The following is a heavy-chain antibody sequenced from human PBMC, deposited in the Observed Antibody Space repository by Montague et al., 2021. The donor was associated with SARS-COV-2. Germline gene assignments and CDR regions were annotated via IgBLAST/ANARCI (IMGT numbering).Heavy chain of an antibody. CDR1: GFSLSTSGMC. CDR3: ARGPADTYYYNGMDE. J-gene: IGHJ6*02. V-gene: IGHV2-70*11. Sequence: PALVKPTQTLTLTCTFSGFSLSTSGMCMTWIRQPPGKALEWLARIDWDGDNYYNTSLKSRLTISKDTSKNLVVLTMTNIDPVDTATYYCARGPADTYYYNGMDEWGRGTTVTVSS. CDR2: IDWDGDN.